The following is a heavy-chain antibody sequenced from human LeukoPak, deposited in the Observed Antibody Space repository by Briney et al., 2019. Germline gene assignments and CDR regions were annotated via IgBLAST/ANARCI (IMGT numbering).Heavy chain of an antibody. V-gene: IGHV3-48*01. CDR3: ARVKQQLVRLLGRDTTYYYYYYMDV. D-gene: IGHD6-13*01. J-gene: IGHJ6*03. Sequence: GGSLRLSCAASGFTFSSYSMNWVRQAPGKGLEWISYISSSSSTIFYADSVKGRFTISRDNAKNSLYLQMNSLRAEDTAAYYCARVKQQLVRLLGRDTTYYYYYYMDVWGKGTTVTVSS. CDR2: ISSSSSTI. CDR1: GFTFSSYS.